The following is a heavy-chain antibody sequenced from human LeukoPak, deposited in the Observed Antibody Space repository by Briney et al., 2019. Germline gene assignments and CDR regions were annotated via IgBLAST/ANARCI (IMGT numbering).Heavy chain of an antibody. V-gene: IGHV4-4*07. CDR2: IYTSGTT. Sequence: SETLSLTCTVSGGSISGLYWTWIRQPAGKGREWSGRIYTSGTTNYNPSLKSRVTMSVDTSKNQFSLKLTSVTAADTAVYYCARVLAYWYFDLWGRGTLVTVSS. CDR1: GGSISGLY. J-gene: IGHJ2*01. CDR3: ARVLAYWYFDL.